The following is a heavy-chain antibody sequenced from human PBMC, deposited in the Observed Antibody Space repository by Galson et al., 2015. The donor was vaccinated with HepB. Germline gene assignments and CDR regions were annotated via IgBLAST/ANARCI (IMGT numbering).Heavy chain of an antibody. CDR1: GFTFTNFA. J-gene: IGHJ6*02. CDR2: ISNDGSNQ. Sequence: SLRLSCAASGFTFTNFALHWVRQAPGRGLEWVAFISNDGSNQSYADSVKGRFTISRDNSQKTMFLQMNSLKTEDTAVYYCARKVALEWLLYYYGLDVWGRGTTVTVSS. D-gene: IGHD3-3*01. CDR3: ARKVALEWLLYYYGLDV. V-gene: IGHV3-30-3*01.